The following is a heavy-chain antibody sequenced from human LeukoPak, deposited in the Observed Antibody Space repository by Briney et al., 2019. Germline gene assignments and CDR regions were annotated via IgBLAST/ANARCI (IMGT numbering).Heavy chain of an antibody. J-gene: IGHJ5*01. CDR3: VRARYSSAWFDS. CDR1: GYIFDRYD. CDR2: MNPKTCNT. Sequence: ASVKVSCKASGYIFDRYDINWVRQATGKGLERMGWMNPKTCNTGYAQNFQGRVNMTSDTPMNTAYMELNSLKSEDAAVYYCVRARYSSAWFDSWGHGTLVIVSS. V-gene: IGHV1-8*01. D-gene: IGHD6-19*01.